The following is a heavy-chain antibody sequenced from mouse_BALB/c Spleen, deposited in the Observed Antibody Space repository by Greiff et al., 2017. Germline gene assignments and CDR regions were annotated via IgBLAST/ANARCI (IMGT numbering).Heavy chain of an antibody. CDR1: GFTFSSYG. J-gene: IGHJ3*01. CDR2: INSNGGST. V-gene: IGHV5-6-3*01. Sequence: EVKVEESGGGLVQPGGSLKLSCAASGFTFSSYGMSWVRQTPDKRLELVATINSNGGSTYYPDSVKGRFTISRDNAKNTLYLQMSSLKSEDTAMYYCGSGAWFAYWGQGTLVTVSA. CDR3: GSGAWFAY.